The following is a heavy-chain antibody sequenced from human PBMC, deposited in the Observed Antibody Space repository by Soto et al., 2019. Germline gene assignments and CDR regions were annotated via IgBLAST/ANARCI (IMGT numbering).Heavy chain of an antibody. Sequence: EVQLMETGGGLIQPGGSRRLSCAASGFTVDNNYMSWVRQPPGKGLEWVSIIYPGYSTYYADSVKGRFTISRDNSKNTLYLQMNSLRAEDTAVYYCARAGTSSSWNYFNYWGQGTLVTVSS. CDR2: IYPGYST. J-gene: IGHJ4*02. CDR1: GFTVDNNY. CDR3: ARAGTSSSWNYFNY. V-gene: IGHV3-53*02. D-gene: IGHD6-13*01.